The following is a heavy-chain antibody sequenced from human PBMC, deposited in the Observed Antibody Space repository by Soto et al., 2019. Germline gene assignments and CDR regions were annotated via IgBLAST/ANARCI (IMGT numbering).Heavy chain of an antibody. Sequence: GSLRLSCAASGFTVSSNYMSWVRQAPGKGLEWVSVIYSGGSTYYADSVKGRFTISRDDSKNTLYLQMNSLRAEDTAVYCCASSHSSSFWGQGTLVTVSS. V-gene: IGHV3-53*01. CDR3: ASSHSSSF. CDR2: IYSGGST. D-gene: IGHD6-13*01. J-gene: IGHJ4*02. CDR1: GFTVSSNY.